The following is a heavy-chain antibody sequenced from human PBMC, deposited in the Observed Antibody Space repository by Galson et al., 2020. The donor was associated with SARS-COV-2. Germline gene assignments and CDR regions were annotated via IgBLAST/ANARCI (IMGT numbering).Heavy chain of an antibody. CDR2: ISWNSGSI. CDR1: GFTFDDYA. Sequence: GGSLRLSCAASGFTFDDYAMHWVRQAPGKGLEWVSGISWNSGSICYADSVKGRFTISRDNAKNSLYLQMNSLRAEDTALYYCASSGSYIDYWGQGTLVTVS. CDR3: ASSGSYIDY. D-gene: IGHD3-10*01. J-gene: IGHJ4*02. V-gene: IGHV3-9*01.